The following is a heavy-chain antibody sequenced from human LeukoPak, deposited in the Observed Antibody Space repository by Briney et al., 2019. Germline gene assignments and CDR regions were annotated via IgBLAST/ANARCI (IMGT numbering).Heavy chain of an antibody. J-gene: IGHJ4*02. CDR1: GYTFTGYY. Sequence: ASVKVSCKASGYTFTGYYMHWVRQAPGQGLEWMGWINPNSGGTNYAQKFQGRVTTTRDTSISTAYMELSRLRSDDTAVYYYARVSHHIVGACFDYWGQGTLVTVSS. CDR2: INPNSGGT. D-gene: IGHD1-26*01. V-gene: IGHV1-2*02. CDR3: ARVSHHIVGACFDY.